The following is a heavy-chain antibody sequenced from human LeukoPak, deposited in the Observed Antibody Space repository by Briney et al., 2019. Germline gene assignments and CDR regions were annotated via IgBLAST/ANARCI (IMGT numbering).Heavy chain of an antibody. D-gene: IGHD4-23*01. Sequence: GGSLRLSCAASGFTFSNYAMSWVRQAPGKGLEWVSVISSGSDITYYADSVKGRFTISRDNSKNTLYLQMNSLRAEDTAVYYCAKDASMVKGNWFDPWGQGTLVIVSS. CDR1: GFTFSNYA. V-gene: IGHV3-23*01. J-gene: IGHJ5*02. CDR2: ISSGSDIT. CDR3: AKDASMVKGNWFDP.